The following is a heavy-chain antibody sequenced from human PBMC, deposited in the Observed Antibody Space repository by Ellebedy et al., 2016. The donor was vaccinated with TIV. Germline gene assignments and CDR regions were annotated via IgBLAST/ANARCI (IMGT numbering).Heavy chain of an antibody. V-gene: IGHV3-66*01. D-gene: IGHD3-10*01. CDR3: ARETFNDVDLKLWGIFDI. CDR1: ELTVSSNY. J-gene: IGHJ3*02. Sequence: GGSLRLSCAASELTVSSNYMSWVRQAPGKGLEWVSVIGIDSTTYYADSVKGRFTISRDDFKNTLYIEMNSLRVEDTAVYYCARETFNDVDLKLWGIFDIWGQGTVVAVSS. CDR2: IGIDSTT.